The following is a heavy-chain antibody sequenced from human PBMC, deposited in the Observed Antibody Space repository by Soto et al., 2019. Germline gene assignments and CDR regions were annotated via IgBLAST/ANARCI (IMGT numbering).Heavy chain of an antibody. CDR2: IYYSGST. CDR3: ARELYSSSSNWFDP. Sequence: SETLSLTCTVSGGSINSGDYYWSWIRQPPGKGLEWIGYIYYSGSTNYNPSLKSRVTISVDTSKNQFSLKLSSVTAADTAVYYCARELYSSSSNWFDPWGQGTLVTVSS. V-gene: IGHV4-30-4*01. CDR1: GGSINSGDYY. J-gene: IGHJ5*02. D-gene: IGHD6-13*01.